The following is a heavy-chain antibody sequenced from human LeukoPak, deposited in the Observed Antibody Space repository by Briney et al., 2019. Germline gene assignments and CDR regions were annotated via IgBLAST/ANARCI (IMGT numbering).Heavy chain of an antibody. CDR2: ISSSSSYI. J-gene: IGHJ4*02. D-gene: IGHD2-2*01. V-gene: IGHV3-21*01. CDR1: GLTFSSNS. Sequence: GGPLNPSWAASGLTFSSNSMTWFRQAPGKGLDWASSISSSSSYIYYADSVKGRFTISRDNAKNSLYLQMNSLRAEDTAVYYCARGGLSSTSCADYWGQGTLVTVSS. CDR3: ARGGLSSTSCADY.